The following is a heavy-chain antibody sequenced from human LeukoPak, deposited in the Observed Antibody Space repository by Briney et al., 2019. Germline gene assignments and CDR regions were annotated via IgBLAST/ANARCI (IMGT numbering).Heavy chain of an antibody. CDR2: IYNSGST. J-gene: IGHJ5*02. CDR3: ARAYSSSWYWNWFDP. CDR1: GYSISSGYY. D-gene: IGHD6-13*01. Sequence: SETLSLTCTVSGYSISSGYYWGWIRQAPGKGLEWIGSIYNSGSTYYNPSLKSRVTISVDMSKDQFSLKMSSVTAADTAVYYCARAYSSSWYWNWFDPWGQGTLVTVSS. V-gene: IGHV4-38-2*02.